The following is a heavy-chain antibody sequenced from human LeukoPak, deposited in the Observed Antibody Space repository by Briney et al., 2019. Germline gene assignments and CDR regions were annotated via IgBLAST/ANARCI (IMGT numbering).Heavy chain of an antibody. Sequence: GGSLRLSCAASGFTFSSYWMSWVRQAPGKGLEWVANIKQDGSEKYYVDSVKGRFTISRDNAKNSLYLQMNSLRAEDTAVYCCARDSSPQQQLVTASSLDYWGQGTLVTVSS. CDR2: IKQDGSEK. V-gene: IGHV3-7*01. D-gene: IGHD6-13*01. CDR3: ARDSSPQQQLVTASSLDY. CDR1: GFTFSSYW. J-gene: IGHJ4*02.